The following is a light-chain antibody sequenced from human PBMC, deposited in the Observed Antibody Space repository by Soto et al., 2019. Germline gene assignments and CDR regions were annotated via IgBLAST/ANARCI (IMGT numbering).Light chain of an antibody. CDR3: HHYGSSRST. V-gene: IGKV3-20*01. CDR1: QTVSITY. J-gene: IGKJ3*01. Sequence: VLTQCPGNLSLSPGESATLSCRASQTVSITYLTWYQQKPGQAPRLLIFVASKRATGIPDRFSGSGSARDFTLTIRGLEPDDFAVYYCHHYGSSRSTLRPGTKV. CDR2: VAS.